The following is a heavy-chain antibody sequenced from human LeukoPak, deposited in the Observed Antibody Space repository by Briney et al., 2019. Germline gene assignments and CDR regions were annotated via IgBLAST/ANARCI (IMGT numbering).Heavy chain of an antibody. D-gene: IGHD5-24*01. CDR1: GGSISSSSYY. CDR3: ARAYIQWRAFDI. CDR2: IYYSGST. V-gene: IGHV4-39*07. J-gene: IGHJ3*02. Sequence: PSETLSLTCIVSGGSISSSSYYWGWIRQPPGKGLEWIGSIYYSGSTYYNPSLKSRVTISVDTSKNQFSLKLSSVTAADTAVYYCARAYIQWRAFDIWGQGTMVTVSS.